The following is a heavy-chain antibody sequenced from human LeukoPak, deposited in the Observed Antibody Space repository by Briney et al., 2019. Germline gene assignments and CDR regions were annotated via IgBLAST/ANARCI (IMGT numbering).Heavy chain of an antibody. V-gene: IGHV1-18*01. CDR1: GYTFTNYG. J-gene: IGHJ4*02. Sequence: ASVKVSCKASGYTFTNYGISWVRQAPGQGLEWMGWISAYNGNTNYAQKLQGRVTMTTDTSTSTAYMELRSLRSDDTAVYYCARYYYDSSAYYYPFDHWGQGTLVTVSS. CDR2: ISAYNGNT. CDR3: ARYYYDSSAYYYPFDH. D-gene: IGHD3-22*01.